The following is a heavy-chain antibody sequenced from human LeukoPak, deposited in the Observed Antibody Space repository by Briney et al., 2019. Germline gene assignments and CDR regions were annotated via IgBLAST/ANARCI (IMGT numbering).Heavy chain of an antibody. CDR2: ISGSGGSI. CDR3: AKTKAFTSGFPLDL. J-gene: IGHJ5*02. Sequence: GGSLRLSCAASGFMFSDYAMSWVRQAPGKGLEWVSSISGSGGSIYDAGSVKGRFTISRDNSKNTLYLQMNSLRAEDTAVYYCAKTKAFTSGFPLDLWGQGTLVTVSS. CDR1: GFMFSDYA. D-gene: IGHD3-22*01. V-gene: IGHV3-23*01.